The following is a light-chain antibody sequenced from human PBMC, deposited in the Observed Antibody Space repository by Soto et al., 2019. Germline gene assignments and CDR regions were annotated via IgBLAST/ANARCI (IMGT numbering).Light chain of an antibody. Sequence: DIQMTQSPSSLSASVGDRVTITCRASQNITSYLNWYQQKPGKAPKLLIFAASNLQSGVPSRFSGSGSGTDFTLAISSLQPEDFATYYCQQSYSGGTFGQGTKVEIK. CDR3: QQSYSGGT. CDR1: QNITSY. CDR2: AAS. J-gene: IGKJ1*01. V-gene: IGKV1-39*01.